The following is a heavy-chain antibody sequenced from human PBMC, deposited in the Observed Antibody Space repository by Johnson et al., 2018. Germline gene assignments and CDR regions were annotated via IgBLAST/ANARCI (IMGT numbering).Heavy chain of an antibody. CDR2: IIRMFGTV. V-gene: IGHV1-69*01. CDR1: GGSFSSYA. D-gene: IGHD3-22*01. Sequence: QVQLVESGAEVKKPGSSVKVSCKASGGSFSSYAISWVRQAPGQGLEWMGGIIRMFGTVNYAQKFQGRGTITADESTSTAYMELGSLRSEDTAVYYCARGSDDSSGTDAFDIWGQGTMVTVSS. CDR3: ARGSDDSSGTDAFDI. J-gene: IGHJ3*02.